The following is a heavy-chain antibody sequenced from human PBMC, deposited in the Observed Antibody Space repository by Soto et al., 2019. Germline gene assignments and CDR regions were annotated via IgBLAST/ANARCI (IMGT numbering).Heavy chain of an antibody. CDR3: TTQDGGCGY. Sequence: ESGGGLVPPGGSLKLSCAASGFTFSGSAMHWVRQASGKGLEWVGRIRSKANSYATAYAASVKGRFTISRDDSKNTAYLQMNSLKTEDTAVYYCTTQDGGCGYWGQGTLVTVSS. CDR2: IRSKANSYAT. CDR1: GFTFSGSA. V-gene: IGHV3-73*01. D-gene: IGHD3-16*01. J-gene: IGHJ4*02.